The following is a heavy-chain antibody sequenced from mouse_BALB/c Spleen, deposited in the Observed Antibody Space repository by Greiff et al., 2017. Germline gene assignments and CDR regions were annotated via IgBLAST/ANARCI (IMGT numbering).Heavy chain of an antibody. D-gene: IGHD2-14*01. CDR1: GFTFSSFG. J-gene: IGHJ2*01. V-gene: IGHV5-17*02. Sequence: EVKLMESGGGLVQPGGSRKLSCAASGFTFSSFGMHWVRQAPEKGLEWVAYISSGSSTIYYADTVKGRFTISRDNPKNTLFLQMTSLRSEDTAMYCCAREDYRYDGLDYWGQGTTLTVSS. CDR2: ISSGSSTI. CDR3: AREDYRYDGLDY.